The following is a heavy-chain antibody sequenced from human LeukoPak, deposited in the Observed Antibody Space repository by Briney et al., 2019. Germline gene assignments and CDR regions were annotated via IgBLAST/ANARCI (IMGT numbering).Heavy chain of an antibody. D-gene: IGHD5-18*01. V-gene: IGHV3-74*03. Sequence: GESLTLSCAASGFTLSNYWVHWVRQAPGEGLVWVSRINEPGTWPTYEDSVRGRFTISRDNAKNTVSLHMKNLRAEDTAVYYCARDSSYGYDYWGQGTLVTVSS. CDR2: INEPGTWP. CDR3: ARDSSYGYDY. J-gene: IGHJ4*02. CDR1: GFTLSNYW.